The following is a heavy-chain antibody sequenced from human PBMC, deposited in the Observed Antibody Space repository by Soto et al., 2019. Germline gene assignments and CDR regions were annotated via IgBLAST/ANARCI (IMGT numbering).Heavy chain of an antibody. CDR2: IYYSWST. J-gene: IGHJ5*02. Sequence: PSETLSLTCTVSGGSISSGGYYWSWIRQHPGNGLEWIGYIYYSWSTYYNPSLKSRVTISVDTSKNQFSLKLSSMTAADTAVYYCARNHPSGFNWFDPWGQGTLVTVSS. V-gene: IGHV4-31*03. CDR3: ARNHPSGFNWFDP. CDR1: GGSISSGGYY.